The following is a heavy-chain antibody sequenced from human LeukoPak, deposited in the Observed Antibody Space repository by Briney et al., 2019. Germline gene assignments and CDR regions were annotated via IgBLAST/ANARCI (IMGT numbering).Heavy chain of an antibody. J-gene: IGHJ3*02. V-gene: IGHV3-15*01. Sequence: PGGSLRLSCAASGFTFSNAWMSWVRQAPGKGLEWVGRIKSKTDGGTTDYAAPVKGRFTISRDDSKNTLYLQMNSLKTEDTAVYYCTTARPRRTRVPLYAFDIWGQGTMVTVSS. D-gene: IGHD4-17*01. CDR1: GFTFSNAW. CDR2: IKSKTDGGTT. CDR3: TTARPRRTRVPLYAFDI.